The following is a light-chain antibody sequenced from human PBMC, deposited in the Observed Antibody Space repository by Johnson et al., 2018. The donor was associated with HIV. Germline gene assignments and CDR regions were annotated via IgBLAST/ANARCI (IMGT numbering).Light chain of an antibody. Sequence: QLVLTQPPSVSAAPGQKVTISCSGSSSNIGRNYVSWYQQFPGTAPKLLIYENNRRPSGIPDRFSGSKSGTSATLGITGLQTGDEADYYCGTWDSSLSSYVFGTGTKVTVL. V-gene: IGLV1-51*02. CDR3: GTWDSSLSSYV. CDR1: SSNIGRNY. J-gene: IGLJ1*01. CDR2: ENN.